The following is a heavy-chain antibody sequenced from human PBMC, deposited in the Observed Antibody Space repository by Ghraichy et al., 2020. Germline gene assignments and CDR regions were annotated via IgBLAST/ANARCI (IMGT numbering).Heavy chain of an antibody. CDR1: GYSISSGYY. D-gene: IGHD1-26*01. V-gene: IGHV4-38-2*01. CDR3: ARYIGYYKSDY. Sequence: SETLSLTCAVSGYSISSGYYWGWFRQPPGKGLELIGSIYHSGSTYYNPSLKSRVTISVDTSKNQFSLKLISVTAADTAMYYCARYIGYYKSDYWGQGTLVTVSS. CDR2: IYHSGST. J-gene: IGHJ4*02.